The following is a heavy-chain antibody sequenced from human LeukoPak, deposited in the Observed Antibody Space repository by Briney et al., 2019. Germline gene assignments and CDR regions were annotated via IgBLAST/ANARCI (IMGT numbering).Heavy chain of an antibody. CDR3: ARDGTPIYSNGWVYMDV. V-gene: IGHV3-48*03. Sequence: GGSLRLSCAASGFTFSSYGMNWVRQAPGKGLEWVSYISSSGSTIYYADSVEGRFTISRDNAKNSLYLQMSNLRGEDTALYYCARDGTPIYSNGWVYMDVWGKGTTVTISS. CDR1: GFTFSSYG. J-gene: IGHJ6*04. D-gene: IGHD6-25*01. CDR2: ISSSGSTI.